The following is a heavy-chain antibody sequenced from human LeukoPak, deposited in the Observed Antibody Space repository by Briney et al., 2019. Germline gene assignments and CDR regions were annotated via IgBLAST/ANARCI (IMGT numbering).Heavy chain of an antibody. CDR1: GFTFSSYW. J-gene: IGHJ3*01. Sequence: GGSLRLSCAASGFTFSSYWMSWVRQAPGKGLEWVANIKPDGSEKYYVDSVKGRFTISRDDAKNSLYLQMNSLRAEDTAVYYCARSSYSSSSSVWGQGTMVTVSS. CDR3: ARSSYSSSSSV. D-gene: IGHD6-6*01. V-gene: IGHV3-7*01. CDR2: IKPDGSEK.